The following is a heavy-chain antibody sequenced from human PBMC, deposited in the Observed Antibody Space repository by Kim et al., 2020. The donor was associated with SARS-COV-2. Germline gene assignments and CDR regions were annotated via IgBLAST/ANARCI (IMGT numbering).Heavy chain of an antibody. J-gene: IGHJ6*02. Sequence: GGSLRLSCAASGFTFSSYWMSWVRQAPGKGLEWVANIKQDGSEKYYVDSVKGRFTISRDNAKNSLYLQMNSLRAEDTAVYYCARDLSSSWYDILGYYYGMDVWGQGTTVTVSS. D-gene: IGHD6-13*01. CDR1: GFTFSSYW. CDR3: ARDLSSSWYDILGYYYGMDV. V-gene: IGHV3-7*05. CDR2: IKQDGSEK.